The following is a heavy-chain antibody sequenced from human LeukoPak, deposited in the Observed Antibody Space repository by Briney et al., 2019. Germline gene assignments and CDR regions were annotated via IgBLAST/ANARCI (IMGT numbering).Heavy chain of an antibody. Sequence: GGSLRLSCAASGFTVLTNDMTWVRQAPGKGLEWVAVLYSDGNTKYADSVQDRFIISSRNSKNTLYLVINSMSPDDTAVYYCGSGVEQLAANTLAYWGEGTLVTVSS. D-gene: IGHD1/OR15-1a*01. CDR3: GSGVEQLAANTLAY. CDR1: GFTVLTND. V-gene: IGHV3-53*01. J-gene: IGHJ4*02. CDR2: LYSDGNT.